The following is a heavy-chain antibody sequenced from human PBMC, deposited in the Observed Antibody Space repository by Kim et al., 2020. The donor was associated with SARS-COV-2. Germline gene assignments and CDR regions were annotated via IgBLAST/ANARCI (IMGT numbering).Heavy chain of an antibody. V-gene: IGHV5-51*01. D-gene: IGHD1-26*01. J-gene: IGHJ3*01. Sequence: RYSQSFQDQVTITADKSTTTAYLHWSSLKASDTATYFCARRHSGSLFAFDLWGPGTVVTVSS. CDR3: ARRHSGSLFAFDL.